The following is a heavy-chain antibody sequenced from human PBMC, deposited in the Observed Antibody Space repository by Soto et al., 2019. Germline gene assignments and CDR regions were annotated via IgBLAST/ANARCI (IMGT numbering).Heavy chain of an antibody. J-gene: IGHJ4*02. V-gene: IGHV3-74*01. CDR3: AKDSWYFDL. CDR2: IDTSGSST. D-gene: IGHD6-13*01. CDR1: GFIFTNFW. Sequence: GGSLRLSCEASGFIFTNFWMHWVRQVPGKGLVWVSRIDTSGSSTSYADSVKGRFTISRDNTKNTVSLQMNSLRAEDTGVYYCAKDSWYFDLWSQGSLVTVSS.